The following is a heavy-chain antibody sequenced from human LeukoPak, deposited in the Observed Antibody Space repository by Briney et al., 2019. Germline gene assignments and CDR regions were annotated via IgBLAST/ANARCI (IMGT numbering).Heavy chain of an antibody. Sequence: ASVKVSCKASGYTFTGYYMHWVRQAPGQGLEWMGWINPNSGGTNYAQKFQGRVTITTDESTSTAYMELSSLRSEDTAVYYCARDGGTTAGYNWFDPWGQGTLVTVSS. V-gene: IGHV1-2*02. J-gene: IGHJ5*02. D-gene: IGHD2-15*01. CDR1: GYTFTGYY. CDR3: ARDGGTTAGYNWFDP. CDR2: INPNSGGT.